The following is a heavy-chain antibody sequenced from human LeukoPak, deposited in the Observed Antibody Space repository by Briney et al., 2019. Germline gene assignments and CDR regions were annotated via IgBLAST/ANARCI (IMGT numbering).Heavy chain of an antibody. CDR1: EYSFTSYW. J-gene: IGHJ4*02. V-gene: IGHV5-51*01. D-gene: IGHD6-19*01. CDR2: IYPGDSDT. CDR3: ASFEQWLVLGY. Sequence: GESLKISCKGSEYSFTSYWIGWVRQMPGKGLEWMGIIYPGDSDTRYSPSFQGQVTISADKSISTAYLQWSSLKASGTAMYYCASFEQWLVLGYWGQGTLVTVSS.